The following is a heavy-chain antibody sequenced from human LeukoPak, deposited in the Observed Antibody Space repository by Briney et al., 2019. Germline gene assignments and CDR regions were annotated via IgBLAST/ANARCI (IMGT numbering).Heavy chain of an antibody. V-gene: IGHV4-34*01. D-gene: IGHD2-15*01. CDR1: GGSFSGYY. J-gene: IGHJ4*02. CDR3: AREGYCSGGSCYSY. CDR2: INHSGST. Sequence: SETLSLTCAVYGGSFSGYYWSWIRQPPGKGLEWIGEINHSGSTNYNPSLKSRVTISVDTSKNQFSLKLSPVTAADTAVYYCAREGYCSGGSCYSYWGQGTLVTVSS.